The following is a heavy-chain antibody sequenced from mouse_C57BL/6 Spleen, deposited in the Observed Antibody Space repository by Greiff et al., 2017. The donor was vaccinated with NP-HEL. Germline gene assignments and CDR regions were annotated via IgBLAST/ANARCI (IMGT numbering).Heavy chain of an antibody. Sequence: DVQLVESGGGLVKPGGSLKLSCAASGFTFSSYTMSWVRQTPEKRLEWVATISGGGGNTYYPDSVKGRFTISRDNAKNTLYLQMSSLRSEDTALYYCARQRGDWFAYWGQGTLVTVSA. CDR3: ARQRGDWFAY. CDR1: GFTFSSYT. V-gene: IGHV5-9*01. J-gene: IGHJ3*01. CDR2: ISGGGGNT.